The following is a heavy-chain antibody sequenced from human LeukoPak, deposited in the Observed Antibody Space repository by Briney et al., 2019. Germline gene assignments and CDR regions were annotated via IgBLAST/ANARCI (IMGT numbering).Heavy chain of an antibody. Sequence: PGGSLRLSCAASGFTLSYYWMHWVRQGPGKWLVWVSTINGDGSSTNYADSVKGRFTISRDNAKNTLYLEMNSLRVEDTAVYYCARDPRNKRFDPWGQGTLVTVSS. J-gene: IGHJ5*02. CDR1: GFTLSYYW. V-gene: IGHV3-74*01. CDR2: INGDGSST. CDR3: ARDPRNKRFDP. D-gene: IGHD1/OR15-1a*01.